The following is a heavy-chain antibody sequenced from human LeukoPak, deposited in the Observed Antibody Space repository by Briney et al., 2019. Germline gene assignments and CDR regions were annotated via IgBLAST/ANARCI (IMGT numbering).Heavy chain of an antibody. D-gene: IGHD2-2*01. CDR2: ISYDGSNK. CDR3: AREVPATANYYYGMHV. V-gene: IGHV3-30*04. Sequence: GGSLRLSCAASGFTFSSYAMHWVGQAPGKGLEWVAVISYDGSNKYYADSVKGRFTISRDNSKNTLYLQMNSLRAEDTAVYYCAREVPATANYYYGMHVWGQGTTVTVSS. J-gene: IGHJ6*02. CDR1: GFTFSSYA.